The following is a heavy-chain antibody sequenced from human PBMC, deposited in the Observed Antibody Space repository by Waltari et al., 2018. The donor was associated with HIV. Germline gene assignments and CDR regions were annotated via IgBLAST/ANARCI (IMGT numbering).Heavy chain of an antibody. CDR1: GARVPSNRPA. J-gene: IGHJ2*01. V-gene: IGHV6-1*01. Sequence: QVQLQQSGPGLVKLSQTLSLTCAISGARVPSNRPAVQWIRQSPPRGLEWLGRTYYRSKWSNDYAVSVKSRITINPDTSNNQFSLQLNSVSPEDTAVYYCARAPVGGWYFDIWGRGTLVTVSS. CDR2: TYYRSKWSN. D-gene: IGHD1-26*01. CDR3: ARAPVGGWYFDI.